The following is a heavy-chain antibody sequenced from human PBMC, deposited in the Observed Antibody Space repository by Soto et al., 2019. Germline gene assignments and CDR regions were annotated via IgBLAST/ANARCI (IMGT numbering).Heavy chain of an antibody. CDR3: ARSMSGSYYHY. D-gene: IGHD1-26*01. CDR2: IYYSGST. V-gene: IGHV4-30-4*01. J-gene: IGHJ4*02. Sequence: SETLSLTCTVSGCSISSGDFYWSWIRQPPGKGLEWIGYIYYSGSTYYNPSLKSRVTISVDTSKNQFSLKLSSVTAADTAVYYCARSMSGSYYHYWGQGTLVTVSS. CDR1: GCSISSGDFY.